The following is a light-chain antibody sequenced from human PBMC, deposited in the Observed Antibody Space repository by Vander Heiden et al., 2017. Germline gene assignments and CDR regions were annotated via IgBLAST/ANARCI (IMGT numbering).Light chain of an antibody. CDR1: QDISNY. Sequence: DIQMTHSPSSLSASVGDRVTITCQASQDISNYLNWYQQKPGKAPKLLIYDASNLETGVPSRFSGSASGTDFTFTISILHPEDITTYYCQLDDNLPVTFGQGTRMEIK. V-gene: IGKV1-33*01. J-gene: IGKJ5*01. CDR3: QLDDNLPVT. CDR2: DAS.